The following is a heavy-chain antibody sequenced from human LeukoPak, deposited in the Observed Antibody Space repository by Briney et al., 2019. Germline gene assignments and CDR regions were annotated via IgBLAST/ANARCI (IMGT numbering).Heavy chain of an antibody. CDR1: GYTFTSYG. CDR2: ISAYNGNT. CDR3: ARMGIRCSGGSCYLFDY. J-gene: IGHJ4*02. V-gene: IGHV1-18*04. D-gene: IGHD2-15*01. Sequence: ASVKVSCKASGYTFTSYGISWVRQAPGQGLEWMGWISAYNGNTNYAQKLQGRVTMTTDTSTSTAHMELRSLRSDDTAVYYCARMGIRCSGGSCYLFDYWGQGTLVTVSS.